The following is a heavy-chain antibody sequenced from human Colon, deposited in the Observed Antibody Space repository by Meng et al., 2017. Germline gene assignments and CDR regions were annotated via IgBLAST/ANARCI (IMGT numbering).Heavy chain of an antibody. CDR2: IYHDGST. J-gene: IGHJ4*02. CDR3: AREIARDCSGGNCYDFF. Sequence: GSLRLSCTVSGYSISSDYYLGWIRQAPGKGLEWIGNIYHDGSTYYNPSLKSRVTISQETSKNQFFLKLSSVTAADTAVYYCAREIARDCSGGNCYDFFWGQGTLVTVSS. D-gene: IGHD2-15*01. V-gene: IGHV4-38-2*02. CDR1: GYSISSDYY.